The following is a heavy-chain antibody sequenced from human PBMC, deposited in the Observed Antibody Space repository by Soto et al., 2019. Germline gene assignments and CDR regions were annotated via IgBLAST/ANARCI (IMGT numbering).Heavy chain of an antibody. D-gene: IGHD3-10*01. V-gene: IGHV1-18*01. CDR3: ARDGLSMVRGVMLDRYYYYGMDV. Sequence: QVQLVQSGAEVKKPGASVKVSCKASGYTFTSYGISWVRQAPGQGLEWMGWISAYNGNTNYAQKLQGRVTMATDTSTSTAYMELRSLRSDDTAVYYCARDGLSMVRGVMLDRYYYYGMDVWGQGTTVTVSS. J-gene: IGHJ6*02. CDR2: ISAYNGNT. CDR1: GYTFTSYG.